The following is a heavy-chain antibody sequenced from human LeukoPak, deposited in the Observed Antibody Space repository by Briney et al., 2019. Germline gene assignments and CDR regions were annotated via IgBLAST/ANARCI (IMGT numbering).Heavy chain of an antibody. V-gene: IGHV3-48*03. D-gene: IGHD3-10*02. CDR1: GFTFSSYE. CDR3: AELGITMIGGV. CDR2: ISSSGSTI. J-gene: IGHJ6*04. Sequence: GGSLRLSCAASGFTFSSYEMNWLRQAPGKGRECVSYISSSGSTIYYADSVKGRFTISRDNAKNSLYLQMNSLRAEDTAVYYCAELGITMIGGVWGKGTTVTISS.